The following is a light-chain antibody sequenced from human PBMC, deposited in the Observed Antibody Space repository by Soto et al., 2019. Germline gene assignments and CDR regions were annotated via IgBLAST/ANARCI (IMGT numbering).Light chain of an antibody. V-gene: IGKV3-11*01. CDR3: QQRSNWPPLT. Sequence: VLTQSPATLSLSPWERPTLSCRASPSVSNSLAWYQHKPGQAPRLLIYDASNRATGVPTRFSGSGSGTDFTLTISSLEPEDFAVYYCQQRSNWPPLTFGGGTKV. CDR2: DAS. J-gene: IGKJ4*01. CDR1: PSVSNS.